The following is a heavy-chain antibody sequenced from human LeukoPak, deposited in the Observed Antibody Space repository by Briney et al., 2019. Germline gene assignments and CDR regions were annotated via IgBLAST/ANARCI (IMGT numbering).Heavy chain of an antibody. V-gene: IGHV3-7*01. Sequence: GGSLRLSCAASGFTFSSYWMSWVRQAPGKGLEWVANIKQDGSEKYYVDSVKGRFTISRDNAKNSLYLQMDSLGPEDTAVYYCARDPYSGNYGTYYYYYMDVWGKGTTVTISS. CDR1: GFTFSSYW. CDR2: IKQDGSEK. D-gene: IGHD1-26*01. J-gene: IGHJ6*03. CDR3: ARDPYSGNYGTYYYYYMDV.